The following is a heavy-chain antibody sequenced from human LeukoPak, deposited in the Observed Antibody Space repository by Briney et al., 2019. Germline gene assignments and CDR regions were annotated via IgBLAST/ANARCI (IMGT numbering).Heavy chain of an antibody. D-gene: IGHD6-25*01. V-gene: IGHV4-34*01. CDR3: ARVSGYSFDC. Sequence: SETLSLTCAVYGGSFSGYYWSWIRQPPGKGLEWIGEINHSGSTNYNPSLKSRVTISIDTSKNQFSLKLSSVTAADTAVYYCARVSGYSFDCWGQGTLVTVSS. J-gene: IGHJ4*02. CDR1: GGSFSGYY. CDR2: INHSGST.